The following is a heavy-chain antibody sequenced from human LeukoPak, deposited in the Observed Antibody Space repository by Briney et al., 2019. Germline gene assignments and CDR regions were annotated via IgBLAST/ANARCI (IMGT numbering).Heavy chain of an antibody. CDR2: ISASGGTT. D-gene: IGHD6-13*01. Sequence: GGSLRLSCAASGFTFSDAWMSWVRQAPGKGLEWVSVISASGGTTYYADSVKGRFTISRDNSKNTLYLQMNSLRAEDTAIYYCAKDGAPQQLVIYWGRGTLVTVSS. V-gene: IGHV3-23*01. CDR3: AKDGAPQQLVIY. CDR1: GFTFSDAW. J-gene: IGHJ4*02.